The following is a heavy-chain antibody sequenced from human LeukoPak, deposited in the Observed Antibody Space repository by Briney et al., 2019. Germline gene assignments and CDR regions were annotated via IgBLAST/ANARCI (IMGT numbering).Heavy chain of an antibody. J-gene: IGHJ4*02. D-gene: IGHD4-17*01. CDR3: ARGNGDYLFGIFDY. Sequence: PGGSLRLSCAASGFTFSSFSMNWVRQAPGKGLEWVSSISSSSSYIYYADSVKGRFTISRDNAKNSLYLQMNSLRAEDTAVYYCARGNGDYLFGIFDYWGQGTLVTVSS. V-gene: IGHV3-21*01. CDR1: GFTFSSFS. CDR2: ISSSSSYI.